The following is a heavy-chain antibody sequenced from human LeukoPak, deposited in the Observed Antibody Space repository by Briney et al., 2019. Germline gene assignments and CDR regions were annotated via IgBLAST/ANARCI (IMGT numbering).Heavy chain of an antibody. V-gene: IGHV4-34*01. J-gene: IGHJ4*02. CDR1: GASFSGSY. CDR3: ANFGRGLDY. CDR2: INHSGST. Sequence: SETLSPTCAVYGASFSGSYWSWIRHPPGKGLEWIGEINHSGSTNYNPSLKSRVTISVDTSKYQFSLKLSSVAAADTAVYYCANFGRGLDYWGQGTLVTVSS. D-gene: IGHD3-10*01.